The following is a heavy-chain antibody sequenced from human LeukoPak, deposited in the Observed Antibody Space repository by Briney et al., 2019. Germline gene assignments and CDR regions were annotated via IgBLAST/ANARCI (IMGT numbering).Heavy chain of an antibody. V-gene: IGHV3-48*03. CDR1: GFPFSSYE. CDR3: AKVNGWYYDTTGYFDY. D-gene: IGHD3-22*01. Sequence: GALRLSFAASGFPFSSYEMKWVRPAPGKGVGGVSSISSSGSTIYYADSVKGRFTISRDNSQNTLSLRMNSLRAEDTAVYYCAKVNGWYYDTTGYFDYWGQGTLVTVSS. CDR2: ISSSGSTI. J-gene: IGHJ4*02.